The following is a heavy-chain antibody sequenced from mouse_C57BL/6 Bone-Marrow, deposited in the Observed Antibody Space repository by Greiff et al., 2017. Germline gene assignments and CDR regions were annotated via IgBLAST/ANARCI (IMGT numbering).Heavy chain of an antibody. CDR1: GYAFTNYL. J-gene: IGHJ1*03. CDR3: ARKERDWYFDV. CDR2: INPGSGGT. Sequence: VQLQQPGAELVKPGTSVKVSCKASGYAFTNYLIEWVKQRPGQGLEWIGVINPGSGGTNYNEKFKGKATLTADKSSSTAYMQLSSLTSEDSAVYFCARKERDWYFDVWGTGTTVTVSS. V-gene: IGHV1-54*01.